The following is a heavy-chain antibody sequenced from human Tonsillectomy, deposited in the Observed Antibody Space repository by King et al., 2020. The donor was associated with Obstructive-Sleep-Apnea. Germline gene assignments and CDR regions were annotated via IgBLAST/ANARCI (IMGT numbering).Heavy chain of an antibody. Sequence: EVQLVESGGGLVQPGRSLRLSCAASGFTFDDYAMHWVRQAPGKGLEWVSGISWNSNTIGYADSVKGRFTISRDNAKNSLYLQVNSLRAEEPALFYCAKDWFPGGPHYYYGMDVWGQGTTVTVSS. V-gene: IGHV3-9*01. D-gene: IGHD3-10*01. CDR3: AKDWFPGGPHYYYGMDV. CDR2: ISWNSNTI. J-gene: IGHJ6*02. CDR1: GFTFDDYA.